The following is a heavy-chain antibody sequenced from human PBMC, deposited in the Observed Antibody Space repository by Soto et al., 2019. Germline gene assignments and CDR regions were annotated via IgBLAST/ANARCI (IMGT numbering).Heavy chain of an antibody. CDR1: GFTFSSYA. CDR3: AKGDSGYDPFDY. Sequence: GGSLRLSCAASGFTFSSYAVTWVRQAPGKGLEWVSVIGGSGGSTYYADSVKGRFTISRDNSKNTLYLQMNSLRAEDTAVYYCAKGDSGYDPFDYWGQGTLVTVSS. J-gene: IGHJ4*02. D-gene: IGHD5-12*01. CDR2: IGGSGGST. V-gene: IGHV3-23*01.